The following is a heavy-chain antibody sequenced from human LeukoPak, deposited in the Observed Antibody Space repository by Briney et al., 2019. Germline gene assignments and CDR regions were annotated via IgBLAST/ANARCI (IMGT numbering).Heavy chain of an antibody. CDR3: ARAVVGATLNGYYYYMDV. V-gene: IGHV1-46*01. J-gene: IGHJ6*03. D-gene: IGHD1-26*01. CDR1: GYTFTGYY. Sequence: ASVKVSCKASGYTFTGYYIHWVRQAPGQGLEWMGIINPSGGSTSYAQKFQGRVTMTRDTSTSTVYMELSSLRSEDTAVYYCARAVVGATLNGYYYYMDVWGKGTTVTISS. CDR2: INPSGGST.